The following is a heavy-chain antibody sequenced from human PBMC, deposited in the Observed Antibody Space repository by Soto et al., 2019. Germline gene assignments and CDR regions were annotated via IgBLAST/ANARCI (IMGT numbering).Heavy chain of an antibody. J-gene: IGHJ4*02. CDR1: GFTFSSYA. CDR2: ISGSGGST. D-gene: IGHD6-13*01. Sequence: PVGSLRLSCAASGFTFSSYAMSWVRQAPGKGLEWVSAISGSGGSTYYADSVKGRFTISRDNSKNTLYLQMNSLRAEDTAVYYCASLERGSIADPSRGQGTLVTVSS. V-gene: IGHV3-23*01. CDR3: ASLERGSIADPS.